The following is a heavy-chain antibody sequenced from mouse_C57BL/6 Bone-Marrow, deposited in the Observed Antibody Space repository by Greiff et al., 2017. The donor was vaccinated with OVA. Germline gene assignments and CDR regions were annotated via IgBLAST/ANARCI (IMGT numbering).Heavy chain of an antibody. CDR2: ISSGSSTI. CDR1: GFTFSDYG. J-gene: IGHJ1*03. Sequence: EVKVVESGGGLVKPGGSLKLSCAASGFTFSDYGMHWVRQAPEKGLEWVAYISSGSSTIYYADTVKGRFTISRDDAKNTLFLQMTSLRSEDTAMYYCARRTGTNWYFDVWGTGTTVTVSS. D-gene: IGHD4-1*01. CDR3: ARRTGTNWYFDV. V-gene: IGHV5-17*01.